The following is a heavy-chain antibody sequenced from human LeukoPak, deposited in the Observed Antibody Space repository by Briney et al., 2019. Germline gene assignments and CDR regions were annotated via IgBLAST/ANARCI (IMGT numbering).Heavy chain of an antibody. Sequence: GGSLRLSCAASGFTFSDYYMSWIRQAPGKGLEWVSYISSSGSTIYYADSVMGRFTISRDNAKNSLYLQMNSLRAEDTAVYYCARDRHYYDSSGYPEYFQHWGQGTLVTVSS. D-gene: IGHD3-22*01. CDR3: ARDRHYYDSSGYPEYFQH. V-gene: IGHV3-11*01. CDR2: ISSSGSTI. CDR1: GFTFSDYY. J-gene: IGHJ1*01.